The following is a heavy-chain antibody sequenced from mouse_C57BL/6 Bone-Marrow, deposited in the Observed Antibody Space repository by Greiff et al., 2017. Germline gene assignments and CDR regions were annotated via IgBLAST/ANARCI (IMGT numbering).Heavy chain of an antibody. CDR1: GYTFTSYW. D-gene: IGHD3-3*01. CDR2: IDPSDSYT. Sequence: QVQLQQPGAELVKPGASVKLSCKASGYTFTSYWMQWVKQRPGQGLEWIGEIDPSDSYTNYNQKFKGKATLTVDTSSSTAYMQLSSLTSEDSAVYYCARERACKGDYFDYWGQGTTLTVSS. V-gene: IGHV1-50*01. CDR3: ARERACKGDYFDY. J-gene: IGHJ2*01.